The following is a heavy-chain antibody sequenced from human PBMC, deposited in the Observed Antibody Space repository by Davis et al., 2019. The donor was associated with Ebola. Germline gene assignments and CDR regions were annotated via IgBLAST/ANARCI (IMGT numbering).Heavy chain of an antibody. V-gene: IGHV4-34*01. J-gene: IGHJ4*02. D-gene: IGHD4-17*01. CDR2: INHSGST. CDR1: GGSFSGYY. Sequence: PSETLSLTCAVYGGSFSGYYWSWIRQPPGKGLEWIGEINHSGSTNYNPSLKSRVTISVDTSKNQFSLKLSSVTAADTAVYYCAGERVHYGMYYFDYWGQGTLVTVSS. CDR3: AGERVHYGMYYFDY.